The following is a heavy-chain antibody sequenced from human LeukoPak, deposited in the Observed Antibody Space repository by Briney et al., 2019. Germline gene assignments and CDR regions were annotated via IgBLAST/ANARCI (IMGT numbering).Heavy chain of an antibody. Sequence: PGGSLRLSCAASQFTLNTYWMNWVRQAPGKGLEWVANINQDGSEKYYVDSVKGRFTISRDNPKNSLYLQLYSLRPEDTAVYYCAGGSGFLITSWRQGTLVAVSS. D-gene: IGHD5-24*01. CDR3: AGGSGFLITS. J-gene: IGHJ5*02. CDR2: INQDGSEK. CDR1: QFTLNTYW. V-gene: IGHV3-7*04.